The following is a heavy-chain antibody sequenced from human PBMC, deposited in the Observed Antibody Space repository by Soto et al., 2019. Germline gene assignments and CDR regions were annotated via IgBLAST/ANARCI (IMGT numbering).Heavy chain of an antibody. CDR1: GGSISNKY. J-gene: IGHJ3*02. Sequence: QVQLQESGPGLVKPSETLSLTCTVSGGSISNKYWSWIRQPAGKGLEWIGRMSSSGVTNYSPSFKSRVTMSVDMSKNQFSLKLSSVTATDAAVYYCARALDSSVWYGDDAFDIWGQGTMVTVSS. CDR2: MSSSGVT. D-gene: IGHD6-19*01. CDR3: ARALDSSVWYGDDAFDI. V-gene: IGHV4-4*07.